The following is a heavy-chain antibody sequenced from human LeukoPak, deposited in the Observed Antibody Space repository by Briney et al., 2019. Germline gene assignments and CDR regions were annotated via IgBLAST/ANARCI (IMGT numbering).Heavy chain of an antibody. CDR3: ARDYAPLGDWFDP. D-gene: IGHD2-2*01. CDR2: IYYSGTT. CDR1: GGSMDSFY. V-gene: IGHV4-59*12. Sequence: SETLSLTCTVSGGSMDSFYWSWIRQSPGGGLEWIGYIYYSGTTNYNPSLRSRLIISVDTSKNQFSLNLISMTAADTAVYYCARDYAPLGDWFDPWGQGTLVTVSS. J-gene: IGHJ5*02.